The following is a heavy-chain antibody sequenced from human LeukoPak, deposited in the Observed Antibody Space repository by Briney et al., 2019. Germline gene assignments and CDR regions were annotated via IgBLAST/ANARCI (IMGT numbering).Heavy chain of an antibody. CDR3: AREIRRYDFWSGYYTHFDY. J-gene: IGHJ4*02. V-gene: IGHV4-59*01. CDR1: GGSFSGYY. Sequence: SETLSLTCAVYGGSFSGYYWSWIRQPPGKGLEWIGYIYYSGSTNYNPSLKSRVTISVDTSKNQFSLKLSSVTAADTAVYYCAREIRRYDFWSGYYTHFDYWGQGTLVTVSS. D-gene: IGHD3-3*01. CDR2: IYYSGST.